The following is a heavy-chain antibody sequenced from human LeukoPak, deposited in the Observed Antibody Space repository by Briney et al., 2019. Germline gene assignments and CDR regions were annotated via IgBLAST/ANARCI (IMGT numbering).Heavy chain of an antibody. CDR2: ISTYNGNT. D-gene: IGHD6-6*01. J-gene: IGHJ4*02. Sequence: ASVKVSCKASGYTFNDYYMYWVRQAPGQGLEWMGWISTYNGNTNYAQKLQGRVTMTTDTSTSTAYMELRSLRSDDTAVYYCAKDRWRDGSSSFDNWGQGTLVTVSS. CDR1: GYTFNDYY. CDR3: AKDRWRDGSSSFDN. V-gene: IGHV1-18*04.